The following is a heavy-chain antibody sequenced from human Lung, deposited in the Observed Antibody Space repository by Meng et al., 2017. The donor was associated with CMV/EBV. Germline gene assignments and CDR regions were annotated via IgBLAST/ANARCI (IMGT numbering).Heavy chain of an antibody. J-gene: IGHJ5*02. CDR1: GFTFEHYA. D-gene: IGHD3-9*01. CDR2: ISWDSGRK. V-gene: IGHV3-9*01. CDR3: AKTTTPILTTNPNWFDL. Sequence: SXKISCAASGFTFEHYAIHWVRKAPGKGLEWVSGISWDSGRKGYADSVKGRFTVSRDNAKNSLYLQMNSLTAEDTAFYYCAKTTTPILTTNPNWFDLWXQGTLVTVSS.